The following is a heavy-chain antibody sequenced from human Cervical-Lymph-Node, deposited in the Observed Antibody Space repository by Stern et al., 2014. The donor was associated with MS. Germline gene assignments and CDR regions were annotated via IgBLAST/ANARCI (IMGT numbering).Heavy chain of an antibody. CDR2: IKEDGSET. CDR1: GFPFSSYW. J-gene: IGHJ5*02. V-gene: IGHV3-7*01. Sequence: EVQLVESGGGLVQPGGPLRLPCPASGFPFSSYWMNWVRQAQGKGLEWVANIKEDGSETYYVDSVKGRFTISRDNAKNSLYLQMNSLRAEDTAVYYCARGSDTWGQGTLVTVSS. CDR3: ARGSDT. D-gene: IGHD2-15*01.